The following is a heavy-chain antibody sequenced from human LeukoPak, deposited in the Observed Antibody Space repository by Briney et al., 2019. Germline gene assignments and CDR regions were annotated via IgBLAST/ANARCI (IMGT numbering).Heavy chain of an antibody. Sequence: GGSLRLSCAASGFTFSDYYMSWIRQAPGKGLEWVSYISSSGSTIYYADSVKGRFTISRDNAKNSLYLQMNSLRAEDTAVYYCARDEARGPNWVQDKGVDYWGQGTLVTVSS. CDR3: ARDEARGPNWVQDKGVDY. CDR2: ISSSGSTI. V-gene: IGHV3-11*04. CDR1: GFTFSDYY. J-gene: IGHJ4*02. D-gene: IGHD7-27*01.